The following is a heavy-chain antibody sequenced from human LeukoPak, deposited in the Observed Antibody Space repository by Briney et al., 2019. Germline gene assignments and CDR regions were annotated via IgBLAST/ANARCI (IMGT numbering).Heavy chain of an antibody. Sequence: GGSLRLSCAASGFTFSSYSMNWVRQAPGKGLEWVSSISSSSSYIYYADSVKGRFTISSDNAKNSLYLQMTSLRAEDTAVYYCARDARDSSGYYDWFDPWGQGTLVTVSS. CDR2: ISSSSSYI. CDR1: GFTFSSYS. J-gene: IGHJ5*02. CDR3: ARDARDSSGYYDWFDP. V-gene: IGHV3-21*01. D-gene: IGHD3-22*01.